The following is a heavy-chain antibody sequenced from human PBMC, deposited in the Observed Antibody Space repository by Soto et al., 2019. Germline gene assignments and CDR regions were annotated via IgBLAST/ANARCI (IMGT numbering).Heavy chain of an antibody. CDR1: GFTFGDYA. CDR2: IRSKAYGGTT. Sequence: PGGSLRLSCTASGFTFGDYAMSWVRQAPGKGLEWVGFIRSKAYGGTTEYAASVKGRFTITRDDSKSIAYLQMNSLKTEDTAVYYSTRVDDYGDPWFGYWGQGTLVTVSS. V-gene: IGHV3-49*04. J-gene: IGHJ4*02. CDR3: TRVDDYGDPWFGY. D-gene: IGHD4-17*01.